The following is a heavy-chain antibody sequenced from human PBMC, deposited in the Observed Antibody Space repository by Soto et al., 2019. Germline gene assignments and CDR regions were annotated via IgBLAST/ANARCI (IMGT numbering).Heavy chain of an antibody. J-gene: IGHJ5*02. V-gene: IGHV4-34*01. CDR1: GGSFSGYY. Sequence: PSETLSLTCAVYGGSFSGYYWSWIRQPPGKGLEWIGEINHSGSTNYNPSLKSRVTISVDTSKNQFSLKLSSVTAADTAVYYCARQALLLGDSSSSWFDPWGQGTLVTVSS. CDR3: ARQALLLGDSSSSWFDP. D-gene: IGHD6-6*01. CDR2: INHSGST.